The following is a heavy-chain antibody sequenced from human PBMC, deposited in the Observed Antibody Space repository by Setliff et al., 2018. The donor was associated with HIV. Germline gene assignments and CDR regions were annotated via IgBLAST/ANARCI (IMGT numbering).Heavy chain of an antibody. CDR1: GYTFTSYG. CDR2: INPYNGNT. V-gene: IGHV1-18*01. Sequence: ASVKVSCKASGYTFTSYGISWVRQATGQGLEWMGWINPYNGNTNYAQKLQGRVTMTTDTSTSTAYMDLRSLRSDDTAVYSCARDDRGRVRGDGPFDPWGQGTLVTVSS. J-gene: IGHJ5*02. CDR3: ARDDRGRVRGDGPFDP. D-gene: IGHD3-10*01.